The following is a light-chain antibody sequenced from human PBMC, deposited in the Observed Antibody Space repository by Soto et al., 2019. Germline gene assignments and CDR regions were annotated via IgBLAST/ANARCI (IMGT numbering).Light chain of an antibody. Sequence: ETWLTQSPATLSLSPGERATLSCRASQTIRSNYLAWYRQTPGEAPRLLIYGASNRATGIADRFSGSGSGTDFTLLVSRLEPEDFALYYCQQYGSSPLIFGQGTKVEIK. CDR2: GAS. V-gene: IGKV3-20*01. CDR3: QQYGSSPLI. CDR1: QTIRSNY. J-gene: IGKJ1*01.